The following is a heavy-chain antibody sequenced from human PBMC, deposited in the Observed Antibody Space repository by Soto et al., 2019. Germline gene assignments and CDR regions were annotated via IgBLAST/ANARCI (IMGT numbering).Heavy chain of an antibody. J-gene: IGHJ6*02. V-gene: IGHV4-59*01. D-gene: IGHD1-26*01. Sequence: SETLSLTCTVSGGSISSYYWSWIRQPPGKGLEWIGYIYYSGSTNYNPSLKSRVTISVDTSKNHFSLKLSSVTAADTAVYYCARDRKAGATAYYYYYGMDVWGQGTTVTVSS. CDR1: GGSISSYY. CDR2: IYYSGST. CDR3: ARDRKAGATAYYYYYGMDV.